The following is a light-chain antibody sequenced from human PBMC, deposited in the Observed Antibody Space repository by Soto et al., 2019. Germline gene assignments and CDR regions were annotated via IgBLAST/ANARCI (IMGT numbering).Light chain of an antibody. Sequence: DIVLTQTPLSSPVTLGQPASISCRSSQSLVHSDGNTYLTWLQQRPGQPPRLLIYMISNRFSGVSDRFSFSWAGTVFTLKISTVAAEDVGVYSCMHATPTYTFAQGTKLEI. J-gene: IGKJ2*01. CDR3: MHATPTYT. CDR2: MIS. V-gene: IGKV2-24*01. CDR1: QSLVHSDGNTY.